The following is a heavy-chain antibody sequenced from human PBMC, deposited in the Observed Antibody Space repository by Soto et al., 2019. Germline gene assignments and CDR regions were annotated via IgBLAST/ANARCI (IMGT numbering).Heavy chain of an antibody. CDR3: ARLYYYDSSVNWFDP. D-gene: IGHD3-22*01. Sequence: SETLSLTCAVYGRSFSGYYWSWIRQPPGKGLEWIGEINHSGSTNYNPSRKSRVTISVDTSKNQFSLKLSSVTAADTAVYYCARLYYYDSSVNWFDPWGQGTLVTVSS. CDR2: INHSGST. V-gene: IGHV4-34*01. J-gene: IGHJ5*02. CDR1: GRSFSGYY.